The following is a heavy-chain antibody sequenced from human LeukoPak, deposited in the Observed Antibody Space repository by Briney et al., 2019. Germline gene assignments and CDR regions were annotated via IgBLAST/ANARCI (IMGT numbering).Heavy chain of an antibody. V-gene: IGHV1-46*01. CDR1: GYTFTSYY. CDR2: INPSGGST. J-gene: IGHJ6*02. Sequence: ASVKVSCKASGYTFTSYYMHWVRQAPGQGLEWMGIINPSGGSTSYAQKFQGRVTMTRDTSTSTVYMELSSLRSEDTAVYYCARMYSSSGDYYHGMDVWGQGTTVTVSS. CDR3: ARMYSSSGDYYHGMDV. D-gene: IGHD6-6*01.